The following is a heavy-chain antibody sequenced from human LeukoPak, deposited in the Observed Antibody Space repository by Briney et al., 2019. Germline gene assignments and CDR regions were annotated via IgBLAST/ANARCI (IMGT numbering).Heavy chain of an antibody. CDR3: ARGGVDYGDPPPFDY. CDR2: INPSGGST. Sequence: ASVKVSCKASGYTFTSYYMHWVRQAPGQGLEWMGIINPSGGSTSYAQKFQGRVTMTRDTSTSTVYMELSSLRSEDTAVYYCARGGVDYGDPPPFDYWGQGTLVTVSS. D-gene: IGHD4-17*01. CDR1: GYTFTSYY. V-gene: IGHV1-46*01. J-gene: IGHJ4*02.